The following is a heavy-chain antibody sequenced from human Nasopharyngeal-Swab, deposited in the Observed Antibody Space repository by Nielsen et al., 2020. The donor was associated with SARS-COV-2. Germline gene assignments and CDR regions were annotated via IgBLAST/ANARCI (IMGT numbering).Heavy chain of an antibody. CDR3: ARTRVVVVVAADKYNYYMDV. V-gene: IGHV2-26*01. CDR2: ILSSDEK. D-gene: IGHD2-15*01. J-gene: IGHJ6*03. Sequence: WIRQPPGKALEWLAHILSSDEKSYSTSLRSRLTISKDTSKSQVVLTMTNLDPVDTATYYCARTRVVVVVAADKYNYYMDVWGKGTTVTASS.